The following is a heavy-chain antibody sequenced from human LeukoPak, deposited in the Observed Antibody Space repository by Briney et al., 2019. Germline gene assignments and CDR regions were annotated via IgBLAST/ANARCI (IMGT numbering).Heavy chain of an antibody. J-gene: IGHJ4*02. CDR3: AKDKSLLAADYYFDY. V-gene: IGHV3-30*18. D-gene: IGHD6-13*01. Sequence: QPGGSLRLSCAVSGFTFSRYGMHWVRQAPGKGLEWVSVISYDGSDNHYADSVKGRFTISRDNSKNTLYLQLNSLRAEDTAVYFCAKDKSLLAADYYFDYWGQGTLVTVSS. CDR1: GFTFSRYG. CDR2: ISYDGSDN.